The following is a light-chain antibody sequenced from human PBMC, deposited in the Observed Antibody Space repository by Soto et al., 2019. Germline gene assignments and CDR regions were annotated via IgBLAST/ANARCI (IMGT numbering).Light chain of an antibody. Sequence: QSVLTQPPSASGTPGQRVTISCSGGNSNIGSNTVNWYQQLPGTAPKLLIYSDHQRPSGVPDRFSGSKSGTSASLAISGLRSEDEAHYYCATWDDSLSGVLFGGGTKLTVL. CDR1: NSNIGSNT. V-gene: IGLV1-44*01. CDR3: ATWDDSLSGVL. CDR2: SDH. J-gene: IGLJ2*01.